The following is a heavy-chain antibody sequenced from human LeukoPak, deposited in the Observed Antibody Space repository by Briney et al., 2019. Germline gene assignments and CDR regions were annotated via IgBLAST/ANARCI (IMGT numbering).Heavy chain of an antibody. CDR3: AKDPHDFWSGYYTSY. D-gene: IGHD3-3*01. J-gene: IGHJ4*02. V-gene: IGHV3-30*02. CDR2: IRYDGSNK. CDR1: GFTFSSYG. Sequence: PGGSLRLSCAASGFTFSSYGMHWVRQAPGKGLEWVAFIRYDGSNKYYADSVKGRFTISRDNSKNTLYLQMNSLRAEDTAVYYCAKDPHDFWSGYYTSYWGQGTLVTVSS.